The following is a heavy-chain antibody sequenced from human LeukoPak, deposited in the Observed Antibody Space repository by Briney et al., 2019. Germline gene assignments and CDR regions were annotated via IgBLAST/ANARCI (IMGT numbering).Heavy chain of an antibody. CDR1: GFTFSSYA. Sequence: GGSLRLSCAASGFTFSSYAMSWVRQAPGKGLEWVSSISSSSSYIYYADSVKGRFTISRDNAKNSLYLQMNSLRAEDTAVYYCARVRYSGSYSDYWGQGTLVTVSS. D-gene: IGHD1-26*01. CDR3: ARVRYSGSYSDY. CDR2: ISSSSSYI. V-gene: IGHV3-21*01. J-gene: IGHJ4*02.